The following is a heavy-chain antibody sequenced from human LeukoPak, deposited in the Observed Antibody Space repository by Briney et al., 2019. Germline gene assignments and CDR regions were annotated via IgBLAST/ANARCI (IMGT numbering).Heavy chain of an antibody. Sequence: PGGSLRLSCAASGFTFSSYWMHWVRQAPGKGLVWVSRINSDGSSTSYADSVKGRFTISRDNAKNTLYLQMNSLRAEDTAVYYCARVDSGYSSSWAHHYGMDVWGQGTTVTVSS. CDR2: INSDGSST. CDR1: GFTFSSYW. D-gene: IGHD6-13*01. CDR3: ARVDSGYSSSWAHHYGMDV. V-gene: IGHV3-74*01. J-gene: IGHJ6*02.